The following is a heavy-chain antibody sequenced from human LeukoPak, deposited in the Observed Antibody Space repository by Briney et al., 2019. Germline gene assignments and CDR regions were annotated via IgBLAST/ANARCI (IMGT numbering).Heavy chain of an antibody. D-gene: IGHD5-18*01. CDR2: IYSGGST. V-gene: IGHV3-53*01. J-gene: IGHJ4*02. Sequence: GGSLRLSCAASGFTVSSNYMSWVRQAPGKGLEWVSVIYSGGSTYYADSVKGRFTTSRDNSKNTLYLQMNSLRAEDTAVYYCARDLVLSGYSYGLDYWGQGTLVTVSS. CDR1: GFTVSSNY. CDR3: ARDLVLSGYSYGLDY.